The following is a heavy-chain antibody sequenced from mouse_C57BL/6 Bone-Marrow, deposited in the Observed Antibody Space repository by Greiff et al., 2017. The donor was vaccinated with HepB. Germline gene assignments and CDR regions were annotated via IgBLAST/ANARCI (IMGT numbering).Heavy chain of an antibody. CDR2: INPNNGGT. D-gene: IGHD2-2*01. J-gene: IGHJ3*01. CDR3: ASYGYDGAY. CDR1: GYTFTDYY. Sequence: EVQLQQSGPELVKPGASVKISCKASGYTFTDYYMNWVKQSHGKSLEWIGDINPNNGGTSYNQKFKGKATLTVDKSSSTAYMELRSLTSEDSAVYYCASYGYDGAYWGQGTLVTVSA. V-gene: IGHV1-26*01.